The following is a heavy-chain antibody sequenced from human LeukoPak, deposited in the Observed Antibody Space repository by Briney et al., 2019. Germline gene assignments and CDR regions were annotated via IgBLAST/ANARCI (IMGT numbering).Heavy chain of an antibody. V-gene: IGHV3-23*01. CDR2: ISGSGGGT. D-gene: IGHD2-15*01. CDR1: GFTFSSYA. Sequence: PGGSLRLSCAASGFTFSSYAMSWVRQAPEKGLEWVSTISGSGGGTYYADSVKGRFTISRDDAKNSLYLQMNSLRAEDTAVYYCARDRPYCSDSTCYSDAFDLWGQGTMVTVSP. J-gene: IGHJ3*01. CDR3: ARDRPYCSDSTCYSDAFDL.